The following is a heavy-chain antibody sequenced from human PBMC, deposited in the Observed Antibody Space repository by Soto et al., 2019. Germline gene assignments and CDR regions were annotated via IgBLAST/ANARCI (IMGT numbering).Heavy chain of an antibody. CDR2: INHSGST. V-gene: IGHV4-34*01. CDR1: GGSFSGYY. Sequence: SETLSLTCAVYGGSFSGYYWSWIRQPPGKGLEWIGEINHSGSTNYNPSLKSRGTISVDTSKNQFSLKLSSVPAADTAVYYRARSGSGSYYPPYYYYGMDVWGQGTTVTVSS. D-gene: IGHD3-10*01. J-gene: IGHJ6*02. CDR3: ARSGSGSYYPPYYYYGMDV.